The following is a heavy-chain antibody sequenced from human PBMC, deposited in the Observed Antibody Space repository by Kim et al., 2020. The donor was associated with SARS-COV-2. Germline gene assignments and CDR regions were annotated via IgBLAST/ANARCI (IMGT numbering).Heavy chain of an antibody. CDR3: ARAKGAAAGDFDY. J-gene: IGHJ4*02. V-gene: IGHV3-53*01. CDR1: GFTVSSNY. D-gene: IGHD6-13*01. CDR2: IYSGGNT. Sequence: GGSLRLSCAASGFTVSSNYMSWVRQAPGKGLEWVSVIYSGGNTNYADSVKGRFTISRDNSRNTLYLQMNSLRAEDTAVYYCARAKGAAAGDFDYWGQGTL.